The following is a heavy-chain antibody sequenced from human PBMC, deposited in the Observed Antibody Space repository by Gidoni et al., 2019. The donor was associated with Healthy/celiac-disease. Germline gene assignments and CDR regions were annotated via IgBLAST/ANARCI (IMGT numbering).Heavy chain of an antibody. CDR3: ARDRGTRVPAAMLRPTVSSNWFDP. D-gene: IGHD2-2*01. J-gene: IGHJ5*02. V-gene: IGHV1-18*01. Sequence: GNTNYAQKLQGRVTMTTDTSTSTAYMELRSLRSDDTAVYYCARDRGTRVPAAMLRPTVSSNWFDPWGQGTLVTVSS. CDR2: GNT.